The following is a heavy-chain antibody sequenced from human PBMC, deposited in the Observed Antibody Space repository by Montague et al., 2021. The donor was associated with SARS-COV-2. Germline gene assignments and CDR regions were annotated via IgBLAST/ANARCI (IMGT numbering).Heavy chain of an antibody. CDR2: IYYSGST. Sequence: SETLSLTCTVSGGSISSYYWSWIRQPPGKGLEWIGYIYYSGSTNYNPSLKSRVTTSVDTSKNQFSLKLSSVTAADTAVYYCARTYYYGSVVWFDPWGQGTLVTVSS. CDR1: GGSISSYY. V-gene: IGHV4-59*08. D-gene: IGHD3-10*01. CDR3: ARTYYYGSVVWFDP. J-gene: IGHJ5*02.